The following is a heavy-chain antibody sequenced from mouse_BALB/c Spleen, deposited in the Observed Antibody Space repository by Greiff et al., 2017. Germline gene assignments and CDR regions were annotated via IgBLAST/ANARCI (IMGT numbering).Heavy chain of an antibody. CDR1: GYSITSDYA. CDR2: ISYSGST. D-gene: IGHD1-1*01. J-gene: IGHJ1*01. CDR3: ASGSSHWYFDV. V-gene: IGHV3-2*02. Sequence: EVQLQQSGPGLVKPSQSLSLTCTVTGYSITSDYAWNWIRQFPGNKLEWMGYISYSGSTSYNPSLKSRISITRDTSKNQFFLQLNSVTTEDTATYYCASGSSHWYFDVWGAGTTVTVSS.